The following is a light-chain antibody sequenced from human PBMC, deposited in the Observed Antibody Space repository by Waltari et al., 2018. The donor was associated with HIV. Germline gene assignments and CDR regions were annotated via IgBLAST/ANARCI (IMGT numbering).Light chain of an antibody. CDR1: QSISSY. CDR3: QQTYSTPGT. CDR2: AAS. Sequence: DIQMTQSPSSLSASVGDRVTITCRASQSISSYLNWYQQKAGKAPKLLIYAASSLQSGVPSRFSGSGSGTASTLTISSLQPEDFATYYCQQTYSTPGTFGQGTKLEIK. J-gene: IGKJ2*01. V-gene: IGKV1-39*01.